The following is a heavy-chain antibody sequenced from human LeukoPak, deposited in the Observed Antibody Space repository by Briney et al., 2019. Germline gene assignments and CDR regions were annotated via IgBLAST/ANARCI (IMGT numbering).Heavy chain of an antibody. J-gene: IGHJ4*02. D-gene: IGHD6-6*01. Sequence: ASVKVSCKASGYTFTGYYMHWVRQAPGQGLEWMGWINPNSGGTNYAQKFQGRVTMTRDTSISTAYMELSSLRSEDTAVYYCATQTYSSSPYFDYWGQGTLVTVSS. CDR3: ATQTYSSSPYFDY. CDR1: GYTFTGYY. V-gene: IGHV1-2*02. CDR2: INPNSGGT.